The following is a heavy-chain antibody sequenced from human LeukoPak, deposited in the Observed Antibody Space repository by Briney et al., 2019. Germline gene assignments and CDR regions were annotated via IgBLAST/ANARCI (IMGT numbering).Heavy chain of an antibody. CDR1: GYTFTSYG. D-gene: IGHD1-26*01. Sequence: GASVKVSCKASGYTFTSYGISWVRQAPGQGLEWMGWISAYNGNTNYAQKLQGRVTMTTDTSTSTAYLELRSLRSDDTAVYYCARDDRVGATLPFDYWGQGTLVTVFS. V-gene: IGHV1-18*01. J-gene: IGHJ4*02. CDR2: ISAYNGNT. CDR3: ARDDRVGATLPFDY.